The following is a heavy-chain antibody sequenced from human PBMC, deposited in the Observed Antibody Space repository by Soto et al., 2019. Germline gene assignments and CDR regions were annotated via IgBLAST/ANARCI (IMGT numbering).Heavy chain of an antibody. V-gene: IGHV4-39*01. CDR1: GGSISSGTYY. J-gene: IGHJ6*03. D-gene: IGHD1-1*01. Sequence: SETLSLTCIVSGGSISSGTYYWGWIRHPPGKGLEWIGSFYYSGSAYYNPSLKSRVTISVDTSKKQFSLKLSSVTAADTAVYYCARHGTGTSSRYYYYMDVWGKGTTVTVSS. CDR2: FYYSGSA. CDR3: ARHGTGTSSRYYYYMDV.